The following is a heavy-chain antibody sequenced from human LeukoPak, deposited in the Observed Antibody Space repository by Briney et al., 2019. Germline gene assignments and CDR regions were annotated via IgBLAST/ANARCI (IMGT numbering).Heavy chain of an antibody. D-gene: IGHD4-17*01. V-gene: IGHV3-15*01. J-gene: IGHJ4*02. CDR3: TTDVWEFIRSDY. CDR1: GFTFSEAW. Sequence: GGSLRLSCAASGFTFSEAWMNWVRQAPGKGLEWVGRIKSKTDGRTTDYAAPVKGRFTISRDDSKNTLYLQMNSLKTEDTAVYYCTTDVWEFIRSDYWGQGTLVTVSS. CDR2: IKSKTDGRTT.